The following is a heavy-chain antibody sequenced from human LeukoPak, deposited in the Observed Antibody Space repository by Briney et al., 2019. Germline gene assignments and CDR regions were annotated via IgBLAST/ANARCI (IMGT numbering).Heavy chain of an antibody. CDR1: GYSFTTYW. CDR3: VRVGHTSIIGRGFDY. J-gene: IGHJ4*02. V-gene: IGHV5-51*01. D-gene: IGHD5-18*01. CDR2: IYPGDSDT. Sequence: GESLKISCKGSGYSFTTYWIAWVRQIPGKGLEWMGLIYPGDSDTKYSPSFQGQVTISVEKSTTTAYLQWRSLRASDTAMDYCVRVGHTSIIGRGFDYWGQGTLVTVSS.